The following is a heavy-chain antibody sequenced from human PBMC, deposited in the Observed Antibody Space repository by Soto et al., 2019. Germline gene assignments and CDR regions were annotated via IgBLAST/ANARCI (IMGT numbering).Heavy chain of an antibody. J-gene: IGHJ6*04. V-gene: IGHV3-53*01. CDR3: ARDREYSYGYYYYGMDV. CDR1: GFTVSSNY. Sequence: GGSLRLSCAASGFTVSSNYMSWVRQAPGKGLEWVSVIYSGGSTYYADSVKGRFTISRDNSKNTLYLQMNSLRAEDTAVYYCARDREYSYGYYYYGMDVWGKGTTVTVSS. D-gene: IGHD5-18*01. CDR2: IYSGGST.